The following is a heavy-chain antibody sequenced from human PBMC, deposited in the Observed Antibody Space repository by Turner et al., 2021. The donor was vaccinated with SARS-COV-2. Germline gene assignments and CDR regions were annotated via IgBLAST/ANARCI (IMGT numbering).Heavy chain of an antibody. V-gene: IGHV3-7*04. CDR2: IKQDGSEK. CDR1: GFPFSNW. J-gene: IGHJ4*02. Sequence: EEQLVESGGGLVQPGGSRRPACTASGFPFSNWMHWVRQAPGKGLEWWANIKQDGSEKYFVDSVKGRFTISRDNAKNSLYLQMNSLRAEDTAVYYCARDPNSGASLWGQGILVTVSS. D-gene: IGHD2-15*01. CDR3: ARDPNSGASL.